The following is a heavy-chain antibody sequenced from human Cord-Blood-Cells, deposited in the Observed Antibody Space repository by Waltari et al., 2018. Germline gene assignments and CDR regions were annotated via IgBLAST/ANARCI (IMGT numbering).Heavy chain of an antibody. CDR1: GGSISSYY. J-gene: IGHJ6*02. CDR3: ARGSSSWYGTLYYYGMDV. CDR2: IYYSGST. D-gene: IGHD6-13*01. V-gene: IGHV4-59*01. Sequence: QVQLQESGPGLVKPSETLSLTCTVSGGSISSYYWSWIRQPPGQGLEWIGYIYYSGSTNYNPPPKSRVTISVDTSKNQFSLKLSSVTAVDTAVYYCARGSSSWYGTLYYYGMDVWGQGTTVTVSS.